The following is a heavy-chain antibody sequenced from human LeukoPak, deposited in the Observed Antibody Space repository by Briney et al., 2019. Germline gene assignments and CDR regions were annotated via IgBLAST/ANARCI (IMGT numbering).Heavy chain of an antibody. V-gene: IGHV3-43*01. J-gene: IGHJ4*02. CDR2: ISWDGGST. CDR1: GFTFDDYT. Sequence: PGGSLRLSCAASGFTFDDYTMHWVRQAPGKGLEWVSLISWDGGSTYYADSVKGRFTISRDNSKNSLYLQMNSLRTEDTALYYCAKDGNGGYMVRGVPDYWGQGTLVTVSS. CDR3: AKDGNGGYMVRGVPDY. D-gene: IGHD3-10*01.